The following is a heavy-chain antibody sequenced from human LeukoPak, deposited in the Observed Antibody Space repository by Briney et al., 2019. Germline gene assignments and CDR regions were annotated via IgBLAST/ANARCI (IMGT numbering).Heavy chain of an antibody. J-gene: IGHJ4*02. CDR1: GFTFSSYE. V-gene: IGHV3-48*03. CDR3: GRGGIAARFAY. D-gene: IGHD6-6*01. Sequence: GGSLRLSCAASGFTFSSYEMNWVRQAPGKGLEWVSYISSGSSSTFYADSVKGRFTISRDNAKNSLYLQMNSLRVEDTAVYYCGRGGIAARFAYWGQGTLVTVSS. CDR2: ISSGSSST.